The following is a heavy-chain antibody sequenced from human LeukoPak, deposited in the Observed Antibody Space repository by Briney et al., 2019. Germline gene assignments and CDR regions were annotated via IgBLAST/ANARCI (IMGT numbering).Heavy chain of an antibody. CDR2: IIPIFDTA. Sequence: ASVKVSCKASGGTFSNYAISWVRQAPRQGLEWMGGIIPIFDTADNAQKFQGRLTITADESTSTAYMELSSLRAEDTAVYYCARDLLGSATSYSSGAWDYWGQGTLVTVSS. CDR3: ARDLLGSATSYSSGAWDY. CDR1: GGTFSNYA. J-gene: IGHJ4*02. D-gene: IGHD3-9*01. V-gene: IGHV1-69*13.